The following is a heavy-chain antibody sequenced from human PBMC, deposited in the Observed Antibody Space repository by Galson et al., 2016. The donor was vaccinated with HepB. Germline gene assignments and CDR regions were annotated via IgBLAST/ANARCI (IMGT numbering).Heavy chain of an antibody. CDR2: ISSGGSTQ. Sequence: LRLSCAASGFTFGSFWMSWVRQAPGKGLEWVSYISSGGSTQMYAESVQGRFTISRDNTKNSVYLQMDSLRAEDTALYFCARDSTGWNFDYWGQGALVTVSS. V-gene: IGHV3-11*01. J-gene: IGHJ4*02. CDR1: GFTFGSFW. D-gene: IGHD2-8*02. CDR3: ARDSTGWNFDY.